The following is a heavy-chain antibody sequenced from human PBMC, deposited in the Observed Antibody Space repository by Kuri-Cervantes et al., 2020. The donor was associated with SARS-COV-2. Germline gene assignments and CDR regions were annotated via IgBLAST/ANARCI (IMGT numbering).Heavy chain of an antibody. Sequence: GGSLRLSCAASGFTFSSYAMHWVRQAPGKGLEWVAVISYDGSNKYYADSVKGRFTISRDNSKNTLYLQMNSLRGEDTAVYYCAKDLGGAGTAAYDAFDIWGQGTMVTVSS. J-gene: IGHJ3*02. CDR3: AKDLGGAGTAAYDAFDI. CDR1: GFTFSSYA. V-gene: IGHV3-30-3*01. D-gene: IGHD1-1*01. CDR2: ISYDGSNK.